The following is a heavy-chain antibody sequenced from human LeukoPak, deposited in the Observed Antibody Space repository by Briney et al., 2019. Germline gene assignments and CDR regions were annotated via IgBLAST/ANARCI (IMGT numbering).Heavy chain of an antibody. Sequence: PGGSLRLSCAASGFTFSNYAMSWVRQAPGKGLEWVSAISGSGGSTYYADSVKGRFTISRDNSKNTLYLQMNSLRAEDTAVYYCAKAHLYYYDSSGYLPYWGQGTLVTVSS. CDR2: ISGSGGST. CDR3: AKAHLYYYDSSGYLPY. J-gene: IGHJ4*02. CDR1: GFTFSNYA. V-gene: IGHV3-23*01. D-gene: IGHD3-22*01.